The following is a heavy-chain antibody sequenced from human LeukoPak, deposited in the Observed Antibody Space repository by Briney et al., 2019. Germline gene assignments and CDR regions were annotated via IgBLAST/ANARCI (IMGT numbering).Heavy chain of an antibody. V-gene: IGHV3-21*01. CDR2: ISSSSSYI. Sequence: GGSLRLSCAASGFTFSSYSMNWVRQAPGKGLEWVSSISSSSSYIYYADSVKGRFTISRDNAKNSLYLQMNRLRAEDTAVYYCARAYGSGSYYNLNDYWGQGTLVTVSS. CDR1: GFTFSSYS. J-gene: IGHJ4*02. CDR3: ARAYGSGSYYNLNDY. D-gene: IGHD3-10*01.